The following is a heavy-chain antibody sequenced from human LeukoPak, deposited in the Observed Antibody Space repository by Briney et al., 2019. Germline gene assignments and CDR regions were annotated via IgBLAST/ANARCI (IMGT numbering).Heavy chain of an antibody. CDR2: IKQDGRER. V-gene: IGHV3-7*01. CDR3: VADGN. J-gene: IGHJ4*02. Sequence: GGSLRLSCAGSGCIFSNYLLTWVRQAPGKGLEWMGNIKQDGRERHYVASVQGRFTICSDNPMRSLFLQMNTLRADDPAVYYCVADGNWGAGALVSVSS. CDR1: GCIFSNYL.